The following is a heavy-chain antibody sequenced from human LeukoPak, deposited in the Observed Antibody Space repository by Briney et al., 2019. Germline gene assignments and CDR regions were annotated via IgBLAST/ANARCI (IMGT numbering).Heavy chain of an antibody. V-gene: IGHV3-23*01. CDR1: GFAFSNYA. CDR3: AKDVCTSPRCLLYSDS. D-gene: IGHD2-8*01. J-gene: IGHJ4*02. CDR2: ISGVNT. Sequence: PGGSLRLSYATSGFAFSNYAMSWFRQAPGKGLEWVSGISGVNTYYADSVKGRFTISRDNSKNVLYVQMNRLRVEDTAVYFCAKDVCTSPRCLLYSDSWGQGTLVTVSS.